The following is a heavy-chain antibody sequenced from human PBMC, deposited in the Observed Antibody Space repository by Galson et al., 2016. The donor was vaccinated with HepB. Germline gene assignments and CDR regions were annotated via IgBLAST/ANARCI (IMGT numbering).Heavy chain of an antibody. CDR1: GGSINIDGYY. J-gene: IGHJ4*02. Sequence: LSLTCTVSGGSINIDGYYWSWIRQLPGKGLEWIGYIYFSGITYYSPSLKSRVSISVDTSENRFSLDLRSVTAADTAVYYCARYDFWSGCPVDWGQGTLVTVSS. V-gene: IGHV4-31*03. D-gene: IGHD3-3*01. CDR3: ARYDFWSGCPVD. CDR2: IYFSGIT.